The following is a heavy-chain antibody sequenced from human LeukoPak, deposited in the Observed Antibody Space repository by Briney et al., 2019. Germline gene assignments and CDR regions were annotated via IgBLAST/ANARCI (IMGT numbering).Heavy chain of an antibody. D-gene: IGHD4-17*01. CDR3: ARDSRTTVTTNHYYFDY. V-gene: IGHV1-46*01. CDR1: GYTFTSYY. CDR2: INPSGGST. Sequence: ASVKVSCKASGYTFTSYYMHWVRQAPGLGLEWMGIINPSGGSTSYAQKFQGRVTMTRDTSTSTVYMELSSLRSEDTAVYYCARDSRTTVTTNHYYFDYWGQGTLVTVSS. J-gene: IGHJ4*02.